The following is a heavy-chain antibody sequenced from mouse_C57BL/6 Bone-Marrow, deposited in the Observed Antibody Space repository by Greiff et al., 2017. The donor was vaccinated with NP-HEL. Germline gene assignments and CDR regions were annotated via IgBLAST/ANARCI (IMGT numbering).Heavy chain of an antibody. Sequence: EVQRVESGGGLVKPGGSLKLSCAASGFTFSDYGMHWVRQAPEKGLEWVAYISSGSSTIYYADTVKGRFTISRDNAKNTLFLQMTSLRSEDTAMYYCARGYYPYAMDYWGQGTSVTVSS. CDR3: ARGYYPYAMDY. J-gene: IGHJ4*01. V-gene: IGHV5-17*01. D-gene: IGHD1-1*02. CDR2: ISSGSSTI. CDR1: GFTFSDYG.